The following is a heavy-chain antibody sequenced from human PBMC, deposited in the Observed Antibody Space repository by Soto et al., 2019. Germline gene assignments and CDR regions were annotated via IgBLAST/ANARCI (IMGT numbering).Heavy chain of an antibody. CDR3: ARRRYGDY. D-gene: IGHD1-1*01. CDR1: GYAFTTYG. Sequence: QVHLVQSGAEVKKPGPSVKVSCKGSGYAFTTYGITWVRQAPGQGLEWMGWISAHHGNTNYAQKLQGRGTVTTDTSTSTAYMELRCMRSDDTAVYYSARRRYGDYGCQADLVTGSS. V-gene: IGHV1-18*01. J-gene: IGHJ4*02. CDR2: ISAHHGNT.